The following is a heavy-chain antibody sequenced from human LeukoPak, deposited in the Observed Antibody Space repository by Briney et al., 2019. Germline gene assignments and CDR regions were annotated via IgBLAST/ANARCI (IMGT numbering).Heavy chain of an antibody. D-gene: IGHD6-19*01. V-gene: IGHV1-2*04. CDR3: ASSWLDYYGMDV. J-gene: IGHJ6*02. CDR2: INPNSGGT. CDR1: GYTFTGYY. Sequence: ASVKVYCKASGYTFTGYYMHWVRQAPGQGLEWMGWINPNSGGTNYAQKFQGWVTMTRDTSISTAYMELSRLRSDDTAVYYCASSWLDYYGMDVWGQGTTVTVSS.